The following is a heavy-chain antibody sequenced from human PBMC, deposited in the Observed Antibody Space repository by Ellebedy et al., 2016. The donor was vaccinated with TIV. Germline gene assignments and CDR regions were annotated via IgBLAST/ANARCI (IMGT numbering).Heavy chain of an antibody. CDR2: ISYDGSNK. J-gene: IGHJ4*02. Sequence: GESLKISCAASGFTFSSYAMHWVRQAPGKGLEWVAVISYDGSNKYYADSVKGRFTISRDNAKNSLYLQMTSLRAEDTAVYYCARDLDDSSGYYYPMIDYWGQGTRVNVSP. D-gene: IGHD3-22*01. V-gene: IGHV3-30-3*01. CDR1: GFTFSSYA. CDR3: ARDLDDSSGYYYPMIDY.